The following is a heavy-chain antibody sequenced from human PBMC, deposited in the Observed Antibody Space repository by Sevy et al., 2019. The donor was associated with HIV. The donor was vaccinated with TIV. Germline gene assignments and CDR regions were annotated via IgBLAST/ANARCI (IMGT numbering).Heavy chain of an antibody. J-gene: IGHJ6*03. CDR2: FDPEDGGT. CDR3: ATHGVMGYYYMDV. CDR1: GYTLTELS. D-gene: IGHD3-10*01. Sequence: ASVKVSCKVSGYTLTELSMHWVRQAPGKGLEWMGGFDPEDGGTIYAQKFQGRVTMTEDTSTDTAYMELSSLGSEDTAVYYCATHGVMGYYYMDVSGKGTAVTVSS. V-gene: IGHV1-24*01.